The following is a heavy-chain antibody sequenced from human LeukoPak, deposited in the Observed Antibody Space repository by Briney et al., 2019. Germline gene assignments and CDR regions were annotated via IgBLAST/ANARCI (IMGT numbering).Heavy chain of an antibody. CDR2: IYYNANT. CDR3: ARSPLYSSSSTFDY. CDR1: GGSISSSIYY. D-gene: IGHD6-6*01. Sequence: KTSGTLSLTCTVSGGSISSSIYYWGWIRQPPGKGLEWIGSIYYNANTYYNPSLKSRITISVDTSKNQFSLRLSSVTAADTAVYYCARSPLYSSSSTFDYWGQGTLVTVSS. V-gene: IGHV4-39*07. J-gene: IGHJ4*02.